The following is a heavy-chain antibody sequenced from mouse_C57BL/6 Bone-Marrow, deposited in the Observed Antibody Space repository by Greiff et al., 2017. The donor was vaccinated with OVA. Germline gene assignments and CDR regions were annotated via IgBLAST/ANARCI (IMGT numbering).Heavy chain of an antibody. V-gene: IGHV1-19*01. CDR2: IDPNSGGT. Sequence: EVQLQQSGPVLVKPGASVKMSCKASGYTFTDYYMNWVKQSHGKSLEWIGRIDPNSGGTKYNEKFKSKATLTVDKPSSTAYMQLSSLTSEDSAVYYCARFGITTWFAYWGQGTLVTVSA. CDR1: GYTFTDYY. CDR3: ARFGITTWFAY. D-gene: IGHD2-4*01. J-gene: IGHJ3*01.